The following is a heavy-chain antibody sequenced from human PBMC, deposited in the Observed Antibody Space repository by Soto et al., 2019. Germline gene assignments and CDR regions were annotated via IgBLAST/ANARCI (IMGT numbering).Heavy chain of an antibody. V-gene: IGHV1-3*01. CDR3: ASDILSVGPRANDAFDV. CDR2: INPANGNT. Sequence: QVQLVQSGAEMKKPGASVNISCQASGFTFSDTLINWVRQGPGQGLEWMGWINPANGNTRYSESFQGRVTISSLSSASTAYVALSDLTSEDTAVYYCASDILSVGPRANDAFDVWGQGTMITVSS. CDR1: GFTFSDTL. D-gene: IGHD2-21*01. J-gene: IGHJ3*01.